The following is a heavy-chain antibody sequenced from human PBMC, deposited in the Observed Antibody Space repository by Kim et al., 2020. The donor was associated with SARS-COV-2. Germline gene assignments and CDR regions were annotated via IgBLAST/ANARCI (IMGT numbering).Heavy chain of an antibody. V-gene: IGHV5-51*01. D-gene: IGHD1-7*01. J-gene: IGHJ4*02. CDR3: ATQAWNYYFDY. Sequence: RYSPSFQGQVTNSADKAISTAYLQWSSLKASDTAMYYCATQAWNYYFDYWGQGTLVTVSS.